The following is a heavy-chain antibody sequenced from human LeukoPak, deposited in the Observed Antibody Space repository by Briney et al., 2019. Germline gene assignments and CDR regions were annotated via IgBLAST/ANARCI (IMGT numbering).Heavy chain of an antibody. Sequence: ASVKVSCKASGYTFTSYYMHWVRQAPGQGLEWMGIINPSGGSTSYAQKFQGRVTMTRDTSTSTVYMELSSLRSEDTAVYYCARDGCSSTGCYVSWFDPWGQGTLVTVSS. V-gene: IGHV1-46*01. J-gene: IGHJ5*02. CDR2: INPSGGST. CDR1: GYTFTSYY. D-gene: IGHD2-2*01. CDR3: ARDGCSSTGCYVSWFDP.